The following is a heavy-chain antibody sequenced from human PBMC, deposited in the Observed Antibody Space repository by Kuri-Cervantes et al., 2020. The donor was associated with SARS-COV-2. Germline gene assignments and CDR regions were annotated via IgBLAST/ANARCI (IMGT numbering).Heavy chain of an antibody. V-gene: IGHV3-21*01. CDR1: GFTLSSYS. Sequence: GGSLRLSCAASGFTLSSYSMNWVRQAPGKGLEWVSSISSSSSYIYYADSVKGRFTISRDNAKNSLYLQMNSLRAEDTAVYYCARDIVVVPAAMEDDYYYYGMDVWGQGTTVTVSS. CDR3: ARDIVVVPAAMEDDYYYYGMDV. CDR2: ISSSSSYI. J-gene: IGHJ6*02. D-gene: IGHD2-2*01.